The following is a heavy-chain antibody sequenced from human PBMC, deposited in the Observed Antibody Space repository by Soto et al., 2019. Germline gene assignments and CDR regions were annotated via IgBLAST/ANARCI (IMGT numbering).Heavy chain of an antibody. CDR2: ISCSGGST. CDR3: VRGGGGGLFDP. Sequence: GGSLRLSCAASGFTFSSYAMSWVRQAPGKGLEWVSAISCSGGSTYYADSVKGRFTISRDNAKRSLYLQMMSLTAEDTAIYYCVRGGGGGLFDPWGQGTMVTVSS. CDR1: GFTFSSYA. V-gene: IGHV3-23*01. D-gene: IGHD2-15*01. J-gene: IGHJ5*02.